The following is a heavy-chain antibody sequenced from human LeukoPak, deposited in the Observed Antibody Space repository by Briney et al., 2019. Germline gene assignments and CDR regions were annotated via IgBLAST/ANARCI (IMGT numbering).Heavy chain of an antibody. CDR1: GGSISSSSYY. CDR3: AGAPHPYCSSTSCYTALVY. V-gene: IGHV4-39*05. CDR2: IYYSGST. J-gene: IGHJ4*02. D-gene: IGHD2-2*02. Sequence: PSETPSLTCTVSGGSISSSSYYWGWIRQPPGEGLEWIGSIYYSGSTYYNPSLKSRVTISVDTSKNQFSLKLSSVTAADTAVYYCAGAPHPYCSSTSCYTALVYWGQGTLVTVSS.